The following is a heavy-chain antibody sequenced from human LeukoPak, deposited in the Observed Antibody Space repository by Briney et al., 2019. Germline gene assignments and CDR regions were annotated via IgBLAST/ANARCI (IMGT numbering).Heavy chain of an antibody. D-gene: IGHD6-19*01. CDR2: IYPGDSDT. Sequence: GESLQISCKGSGYSFTSYWIGWVRQMPGKGLEWMGIIYPGDSDTRYSPSFQGKVTISADKSINTAYLQWSSLKASDTAMYYCARMSSGRTTHYWGQGTLVTVSS. V-gene: IGHV5-51*01. J-gene: IGHJ4*02. CDR1: GYSFTSYW. CDR3: ARMSSGRTTHY.